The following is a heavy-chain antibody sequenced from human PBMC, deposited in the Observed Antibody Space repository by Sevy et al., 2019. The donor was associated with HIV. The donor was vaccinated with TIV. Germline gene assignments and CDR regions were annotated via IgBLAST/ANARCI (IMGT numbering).Heavy chain of an antibody. CDR2: ISSSSSYI. D-gene: IGHD3-10*01. Sequence: GGSLRLSCAASGFTFSSYSMNWVRQAPGKELEWVSSISSSSSYIYYADSVKGRFTISRDNARNSLYLQMNSLRAEDTAVYYCARARGDGLFDYWGQGTLVTVSS. J-gene: IGHJ4*02. CDR3: ARARGDGLFDY. V-gene: IGHV3-21*01. CDR1: GFTFSSYS.